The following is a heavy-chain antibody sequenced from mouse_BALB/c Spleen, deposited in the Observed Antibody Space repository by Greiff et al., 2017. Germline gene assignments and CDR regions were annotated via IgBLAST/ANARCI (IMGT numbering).Heavy chain of an antibody. J-gene: IGHJ1*01. V-gene: IGHV1S137*01. CDR2: ISTYYGDA. CDR3: ARGYGNYPSYWYFDV. Sequence: QVQLKESGAELVRPGVSVKISCKGSGYTFTDYAMHWVKQSHAKSLEWIGVISTYYGDASYNQKFKGKATMTVDKSSSTAYMELARLTSEDSAIYYCARGYGNYPSYWYFDVWGAGTTVTVSS. CDR1: GYTFTDYA. D-gene: IGHD2-10*02.